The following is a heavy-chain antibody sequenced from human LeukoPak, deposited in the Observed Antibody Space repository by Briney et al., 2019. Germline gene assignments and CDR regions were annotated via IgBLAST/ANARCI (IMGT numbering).Heavy chain of an antibody. D-gene: IGHD2-8*01. J-gene: IGHJ4*02. CDR1: GYTFTSYY. V-gene: IGHV1-2*02. Sequence: ASVKVSCKASGYTFTSYYMHWVRQAPGQGLEWMGWINPNSGGTNYAQKFQGRVTMTRDTSISTAYMELSRLRSDDTAVYYCARDRGGAIDDGPDYWGQGTLVTVSS. CDR2: INPNSGGT. CDR3: ARDRGGAIDDGPDY.